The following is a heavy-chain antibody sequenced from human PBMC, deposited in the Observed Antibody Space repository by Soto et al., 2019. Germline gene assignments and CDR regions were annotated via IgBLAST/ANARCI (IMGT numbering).Heavy chain of an antibody. CDR1: GGTFSRYA. CDR2: IVPMFGTA. D-gene: IGHD3-22*01. Sequence: SVKVSCKASGGTFSRYALSWVRQAPVQGPEWMGGIVPMFGTANYAQKFQGRVTITADESTSTAYMQLSSLRPEDTAVYYCARGVYYDSRGYYFFFWGQGTLVTVSS. J-gene: IGHJ4*02. V-gene: IGHV1-69*01. CDR3: ARGVYYDSRGYYFFF.